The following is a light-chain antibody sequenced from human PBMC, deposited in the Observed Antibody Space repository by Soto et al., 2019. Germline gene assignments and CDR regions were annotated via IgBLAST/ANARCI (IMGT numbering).Light chain of an antibody. V-gene: IGKV3-20*01. CDR3: QQYGSSPGT. CDR2: DAS. Sequence: EIVLTQSPATLSLSPGERATLSCRASQSVSSYLAWYQQKPGQAPRLLIYDASNRATGIPDRFSGSGSGTDFTLTISRLEPEDFAVYYCQQYGSSPGTFGQGTKVDI. CDR1: QSVSSY. J-gene: IGKJ1*01.